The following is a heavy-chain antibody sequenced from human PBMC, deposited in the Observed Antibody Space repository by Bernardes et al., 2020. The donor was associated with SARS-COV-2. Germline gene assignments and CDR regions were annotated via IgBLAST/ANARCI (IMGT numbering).Heavy chain of an antibody. Sequence: GGSLRLSCVTSGFTFSTHWMRWFRQVPGRGLVWLSHINGDGTITDYADSVKGRFIISRDNVKNTLFLQLESLRVEDTAVYFCASRYGNEPMSWGQGTLVSVSS. CDR1: GFTFSTHW. CDR2: INGDGTIT. V-gene: IGHV3-74*01. D-gene: IGHD3-10*02. CDR3: ASRYGNEPMS. J-gene: IGHJ4*02.